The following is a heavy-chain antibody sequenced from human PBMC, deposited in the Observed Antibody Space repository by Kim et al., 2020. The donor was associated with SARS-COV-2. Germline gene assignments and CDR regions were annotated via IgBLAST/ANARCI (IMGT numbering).Heavy chain of an antibody. CDR2: ISDGGIRT. J-gene: IGHJ4*02. V-gene: IGHV3-23*01. CDR3: EASDY. Sequence: ISDGGIRTHYADSVKGRFTISRDNSRSTLFLQMNYLRAEDTAIYYCEASDYWGQGSLVTVSS.